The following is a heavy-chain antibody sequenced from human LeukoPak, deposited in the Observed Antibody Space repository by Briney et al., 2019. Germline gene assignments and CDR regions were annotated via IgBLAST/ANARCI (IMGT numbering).Heavy chain of an antibody. Sequence: PGGSLRRSCAASGFIFSDYSMSWVRQAPGKGLEWVSSVTGSSVSSDYADSVKGRFTISRDNSKNTLYLYMNTLRAEDTAVYYCAKRKFESSGYHDYWGQGTLVPVSS. J-gene: IGHJ4*02. CDR2: VTGSSVSS. CDR1: GFIFSDYS. CDR3: AKRKFESSGYHDY. V-gene: IGHV3-23*01. D-gene: IGHD3-22*01.